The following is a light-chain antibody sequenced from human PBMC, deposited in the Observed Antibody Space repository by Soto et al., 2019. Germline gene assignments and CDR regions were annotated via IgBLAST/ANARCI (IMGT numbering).Light chain of an antibody. CDR1: QSVSSY. CDR3: QQRSNWLT. J-gene: IGKJ4*01. Sequence: EIVLTQSPATLPLSPGERATLSCRASQSVSSYLAWYQQKPGQAPRLLIYDASNRATGIPARFSGSGSGTDFTLTISSLEPEDFALYYCQQRSNWLTFGGGTKVEIK. CDR2: DAS. V-gene: IGKV3-11*01.